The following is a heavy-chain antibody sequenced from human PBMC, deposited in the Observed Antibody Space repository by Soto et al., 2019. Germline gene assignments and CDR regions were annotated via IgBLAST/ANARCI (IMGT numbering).Heavy chain of an antibody. J-gene: IGHJ3*02. CDR2: ISGSGGST. CDR1: GFTFSSYA. D-gene: IGHD3-9*01. Sequence: PGGSLRLSCAASGFTFSSYAMSWVRQAPGKGLEWVSAISGSGGSTYYADSVKGRFTISRDNSKNTLYLQMNSLRAEDTAVYYCAKDVLRYFDWSDAFDIWGQGTMVTVSS. CDR3: AKDVLRYFDWSDAFDI. V-gene: IGHV3-23*01.